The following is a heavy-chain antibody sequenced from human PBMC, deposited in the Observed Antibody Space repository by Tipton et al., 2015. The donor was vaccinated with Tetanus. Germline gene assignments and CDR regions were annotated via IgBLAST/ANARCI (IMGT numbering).Heavy chain of an antibody. D-gene: IGHD3-10*01. CDR1: GYTFTSYY. J-gene: IGHJ4*02. CDR2: INPSGGST. CDR3: ARVATMVRGVIRDYFDY. V-gene: IGHV1-46*01. Sequence: QSGAEVKKPGASVKVSCKASGYTFTSYYMHWVRQAPGQGLEWMGIINPSGGSTSYAQKFQGRVTMTRDTSTSTVYMELSNLRSEDTAVYYCARVATMVRGVIRDYFDYWGQGTLVTVSS.